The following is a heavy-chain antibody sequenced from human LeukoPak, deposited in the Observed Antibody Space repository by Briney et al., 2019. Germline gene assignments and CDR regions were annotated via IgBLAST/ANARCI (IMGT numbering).Heavy chain of an antibody. J-gene: IGHJ4*02. CDR1: GGSVSSGSYY. D-gene: IGHD6-19*01. Sequence: SETLSLTCTVSGGSVSSGSYYWSWLRQPPGKGLGWTGYIYYSGSTNYNPSLKSRVTISVDTSKNQFSLKLSSVTAADTAVYYCARERIAVAGTFDYWGQGTLVTVSS. V-gene: IGHV4-61*01. CDR3: ARERIAVAGTFDY. CDR2: IYYSGST.